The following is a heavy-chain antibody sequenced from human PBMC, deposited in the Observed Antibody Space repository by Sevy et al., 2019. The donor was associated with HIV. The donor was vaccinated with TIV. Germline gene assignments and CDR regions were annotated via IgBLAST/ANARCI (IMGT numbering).Heavy chain of an antibody. CDR1: GFTFSSYS. CDR3: ARLPNYYDSSGLGDY. V-gene: IGHV3-21*01. J-gene: IGHJ4*02. D-gene: IGHD3-22*01. Sequence: GGSLRLSCAASGFTFSSYSMNWVRQAPGKGLEWVSSISSSSSYIYYADSVKGRFTISRDNARNSLYLQMNSLRAEDTAVYYCARLPNYYDSSGLGDYWGQGTLVTVSS. CDR2: ISSSSSYI.